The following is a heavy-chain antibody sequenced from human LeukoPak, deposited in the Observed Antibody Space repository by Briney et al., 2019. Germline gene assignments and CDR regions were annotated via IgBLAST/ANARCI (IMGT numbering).Heavy chain of an antibody. V-gene: IGHV6-1*01. CDR1: VDSVSINSAA. Sequence: SQTLSLTCAFSVDSVSINSAAWNWIRQSPSRGLEWLGRRYQRSKWYNDYAVSVKSRITINPDISKNHFSLQLNSVTPEDTAVYYCARSPSPYSSGWYFDYWGQGTLVTVSS. CDR2: RYQRSKWYN. CDR3: ARSPSPYSSGWYFDY. D-gene: IGHD6-19*01. J-gene: IGHJ4*02.